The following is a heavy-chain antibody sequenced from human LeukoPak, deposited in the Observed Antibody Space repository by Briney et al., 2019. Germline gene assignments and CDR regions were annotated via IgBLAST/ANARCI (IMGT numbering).Heavy chain of an antibody. CDR3: AREWGLESSGYYYAY. CDR1: RGTFSRFT. D-gene: IGHD3-22*01. CDR2: ITPIFGTA. V-gene: IGHV1-69*13. J-gene: IGHJ4*02. Sequence: ASVKVSCKASRGTFSRFTISWVRQAPGQGFEWMGGITPIFGTANFAQKFQGRVSITADESTSTAFMELSSLRSEDTAVYYCAREWGLESSGYYYAYWGQGTLVTVSS.